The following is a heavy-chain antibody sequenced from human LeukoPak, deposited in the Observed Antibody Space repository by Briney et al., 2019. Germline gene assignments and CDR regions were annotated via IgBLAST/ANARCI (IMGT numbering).Heavy chain of an antibody. CDR2: LYYSGST. V-gene: IGHV4-31*03. CDR3: ARVGVTMVRGVIIRAIDI. CDR1: GGSISSGGYY. J-gene: IGHJ3*02. Sequence: PSQTLSLTCTVSGGSISSGGYYWSWIRQHPGKGLEWIGYLYYSGSTYYNPSLKSRVTISVDTSKNQFSLKLSSVTAADTAVYYCARVGVTMVRGVIIRAIDIWDPGTMVTVSS. D-gene: IGHD3-10*01.